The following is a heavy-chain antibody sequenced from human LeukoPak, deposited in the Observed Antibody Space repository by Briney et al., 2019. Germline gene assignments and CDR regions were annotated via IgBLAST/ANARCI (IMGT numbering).Heavy chain of an antibody. V-gene: IGHV4-4*07. J-gene: IGHJ4*02. Sequence: NTSETLSLTCTVSGGSISSYYWNWIRQPAGKGLEWIGRVYSSGSTNYNPSLKSRVTMSVDTSKNQFSLKLSSVTAADTAVYYCARDPSHNSGFIDYWGQGTLVTVSS. CDR3: ARDPSHNSGFIDY. CDR1: GGSISSYY. D-gene: IGHD6-19*01. CDR2: VYSSGST.